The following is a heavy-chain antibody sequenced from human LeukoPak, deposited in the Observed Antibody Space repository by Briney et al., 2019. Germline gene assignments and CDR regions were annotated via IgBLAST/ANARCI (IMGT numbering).Heavy chain of an antibody. CDR2: ISGSGGST. Sequence: GGSLRLSCAASGFTVSSNYMSWVRQAPGKGLEWVSAISGSGGSTYYADSVKGRFTVSRDNSKNTLYLQMNSLRAEDTAVYYCAKDGDYYDSSGYSPAYDAFDIWGQGTMVTVSS. V-gene: IGHV3-23*01. CDR3: AKDGDYYDSSGYSPAYDAFDI. D-gene: IGHD3-22*01. CDR1: GFTVSSNY. J-gene: IGHJ3*02.